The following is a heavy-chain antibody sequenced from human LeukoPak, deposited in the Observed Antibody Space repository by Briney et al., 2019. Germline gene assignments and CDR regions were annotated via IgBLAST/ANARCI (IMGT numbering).Heavy chain of an antibody. CDR3: ARETFGYSSGWSDAFDI. CDR2: IYTSGST. V-gene: IGHV4-61*02. D-gene: IGHD6-19*01. J-gene: IGHJ3*02. CDR1: GGSISSGSYY. Sequence: PSQTLSLTCTVSGGSISSGSYYWSWIRQPAGKGLEWIGRIYTSGSTNYNPSLKSRVTMSVDTSKNQFSLKLSSVTAADTAVYYCARETFGYSSGWSDAFDIWGQGTMVTVSS.